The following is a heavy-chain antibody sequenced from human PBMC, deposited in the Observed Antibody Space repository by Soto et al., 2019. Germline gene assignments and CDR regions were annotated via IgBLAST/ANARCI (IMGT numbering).Heavy chain of an antibody. V-gene: IGHV4-34*01. D-gene: IGHD6-13*01. CDR3: ARPGGSGWFYFDS. J-gene: IGHJ4*02. CDR2: IYYSGST. Sequence: PSETLSLTCAVYGGSFSGYYWSWIRQPPGKGLEWIGSIYYSGSTYYNPSLKSRVTISVDTSKNHFSPKLTSVTAADTAVYYCARPGGSGWFYFDSWGQGSQVTVSS. CDR1: GGSFSGYY.